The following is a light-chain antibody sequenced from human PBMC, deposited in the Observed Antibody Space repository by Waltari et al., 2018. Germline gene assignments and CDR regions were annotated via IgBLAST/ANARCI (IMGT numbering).Light chain of an antibody. Sequence: TCRASQSISSWLAWYQQKPGKAPKLLIYKASSLESGVPSRFSGSGSGTEFTLTISSLRPDDFATYYCQQYNNYPFTFGPGTKVDIK. J-gene: IGKJ3*01. CDR1: QSISSW. CDR2: KAS. CDR3: QQYNNYPFT. V-gene: IGKV1-5*03.